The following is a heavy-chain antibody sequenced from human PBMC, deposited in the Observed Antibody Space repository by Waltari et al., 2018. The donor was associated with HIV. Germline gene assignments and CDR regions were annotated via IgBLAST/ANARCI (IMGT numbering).Heavy chain of an antibody. D-gene: IGHD6-19*01. CDR2: ISYDGSNK. J-gene: IGHJ4*02. Sequence: QVQLLESGGGVVQPGRSLRLSCAASGFTLHNYGMPWVRQAPGKGLEWVAVISYDGSNKYYVDSVKGRFTISRDNSKNTLYMQMNSLRAEDTAVYYCAKSQSSGWLTFDYWGQGTLVTVSS. CDR3: AKSQSSGWLTFDY. CDR1: GFTLHNYG. V-gene: IGHV3-30*18.